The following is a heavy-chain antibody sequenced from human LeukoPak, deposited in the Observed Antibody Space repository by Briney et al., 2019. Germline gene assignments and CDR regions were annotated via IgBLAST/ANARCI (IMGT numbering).Heavy chain of an antibody. D-gene: IGHD3-22*01. CDR1: GFTVSSNY. V-gene: IGHV3-66*01. CDR3: AREQSGYYDSSGYFND. CDR2: IYSGGRT. Sequence: PGGSLRLSCAASGFTVSSNYMSWVRQAPGKGLEWVSVIYSGGRTYYADSVKGRFTISRDNSKNTLYLQMNSLRAEDTAVYYCAREQSGYYDSSGYFNDWGQGTLVTVSS. J-gene: IGHJ4*02.